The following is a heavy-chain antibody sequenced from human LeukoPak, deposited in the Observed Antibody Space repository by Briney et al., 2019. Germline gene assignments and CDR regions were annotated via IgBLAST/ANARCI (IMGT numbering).Heavy chain of an antibody. J-gene: IGHJ4*02. Sequence: SETLSLTCAVYGGSFSGYYWSWIRQPPGKGLEWIGEINHSGSTNYNPSFKSRVTISVDTSKNQFSLKLSSVTAADTAVYYCARHWTYYDYVWGSYRPYYFDYWGQGTLVTVSS. D-gene: IGHD3-16*02. CDR3: ARHWTYYDYVWGSYRPYYFDY. CDR1: GGSFSGYY. V-gene: IGHV4-34*01. CDR2: INHSGST.